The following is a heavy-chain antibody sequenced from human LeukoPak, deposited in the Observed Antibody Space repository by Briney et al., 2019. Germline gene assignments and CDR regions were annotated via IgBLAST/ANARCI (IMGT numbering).Heavy chain of an antibody. CDR2: ISWDSDSI. J-gene: IGHJ4*02. Sequence: GGSLRLSCAVSGFTFEDYAMHWVRQVPGKGLEWVSGISWDSDSIGYGDSVKGRFTISRDNSKNSLYLQMNSLRAEDTALYYCATNGRGDSGYGNFEYWAQGPLVSVSS. CDR3: ATNGRGDSGYGNFEY. D-gene: IGHD5-12*01. CDR1: GFTFEDYA. V-gene: IGHV3-9*01.